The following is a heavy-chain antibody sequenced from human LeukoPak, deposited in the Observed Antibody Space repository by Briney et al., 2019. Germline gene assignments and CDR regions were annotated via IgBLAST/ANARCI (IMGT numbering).Heavy chain of an antibody. CDR1: GGSISSSSYY. J-gene: IGHJ3*02. CDR2: IYYSGST. Sequence: SETLSLTCTVSGGSISSSSYYWGWIRQPPGKGLEWIGSIYYSGSTNYNPSLKSRVTISVDTSKNQFSLKLSSVTAADTAVYYCVMWFGEFSTYDAFDIWGQGTMVTVSS. D-gene: IGHD3-10*01. CDR3: VMWFGEFSTYDAFDI. V-gene: IGHV4-39*07.